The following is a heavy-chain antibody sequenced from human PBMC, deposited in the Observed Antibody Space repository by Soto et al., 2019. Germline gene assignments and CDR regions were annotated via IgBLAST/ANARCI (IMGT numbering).Heavy chain of an antibody. Sequence: PGGSLRLSCAASGFTFSNAWMSWVRQAPGKGLEWVGRIKSKTDGETTDYAAPVKGRFTISRDDSKNTLYLQMNSLKTEDTAVYYCTTDPMFWGQGTLVTAPQ. D-gene: IGHD3-10*02. CDR1: GFTFSNAW. V-gene: IGHV3-15*01. CDR2: IKSKTDGETT. J-gene: IGHJ4*02. CDR3: TTDPMF.